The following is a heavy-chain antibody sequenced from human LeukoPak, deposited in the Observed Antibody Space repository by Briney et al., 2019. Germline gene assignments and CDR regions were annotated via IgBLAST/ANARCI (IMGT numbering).Heavy chain of an antibody. Sequence: GGPLRLSCTASGFTFGDYAMSWFRQAPGKGLEWVGFIRSKAYGGTTEYAASVKGRFTISRDDSKRIAYLQMNSLKTEDTAVYYCTRDKFGWFDPWGQGTLVTVSS. CDR3: TRDKFGWFDP. V-gene: IGHV3-49*03. CDR2: IRSKAYGGTT. J-gene: IGHJ5*02. D-gene: IGHD3-10*01. CDR1: GFTFGDYA.